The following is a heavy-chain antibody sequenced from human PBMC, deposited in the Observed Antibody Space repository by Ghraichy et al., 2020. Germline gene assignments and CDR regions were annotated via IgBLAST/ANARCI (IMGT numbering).Heavy chain of an antibody. CDR2: IYSTGST. CDR3: ARESSTIVGIDS. D-gene: IGHD1-26*01. V-gene: IGHV4-61*02. Sequence: SETLSLTCIVSGGSIGRGSYYWSWIRQPAGKALEWIGRIYSTGSTNYKPSLEIRVTISIDSSKNQFSLRLFSVTAADTAVYYCARESSTIVGIDSWGQGTLVTVSS. CDR1: GGSIGRGSYY. J-gene: IGHJ4*02.